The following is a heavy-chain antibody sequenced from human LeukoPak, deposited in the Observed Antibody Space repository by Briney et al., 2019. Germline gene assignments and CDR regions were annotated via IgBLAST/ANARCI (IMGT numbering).Heavy chain of an antibody. CDR3: ARYLVGATRWGSHESRNFDY. Sequence: AASVKVSCKASGYTFTGYYMHWVRQAPGQGLEWMGWINPNSGGTNYAQKFQGRVTMTRDTSISTAYMELSRLRSDDTAVYYCARYLVGATRWGSHESRNFDYWGQGTLVTVSS. J-gene: IGHJ4*02. CDR2: INPNSGGT. D-gene: IGHD1-26*01. CDR1: GYTFTGYY. V-gene: IGHV1-2*02.